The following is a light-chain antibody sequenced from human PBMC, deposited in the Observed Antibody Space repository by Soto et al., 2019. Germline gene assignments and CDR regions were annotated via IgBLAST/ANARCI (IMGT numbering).Light chain of an antibody. CDR3: QQYKSYWM. Sequence: DIQMTQSPATLSASVGDSVTITCRASQSITNWLAWYQVKPGKAPKLLIHEASNLHSGVSSRFTGRGYGTDFTLTITSLHTEDFAVYYCQQYKSYWMLGQGT. J-gene: IGKJ1*01. V-gene: IGKV1-5*03. CDR1: QSITNW. CDR2: EAS.